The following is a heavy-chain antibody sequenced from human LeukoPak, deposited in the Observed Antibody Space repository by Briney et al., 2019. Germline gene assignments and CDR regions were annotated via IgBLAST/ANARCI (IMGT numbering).Heavy chain of an antibody. CDR3: ARSRGHYGSGSYSYYYYYYMDV. CDR2: IIPIFGTA. J-gene: IGHJ6*03. CDR1: GYTFTSYA. V-gene: IGHV1-69*13. Sequence: SVKVSCKASGYTFTSYAISWVRQAPGQGLEWMGGIIPIFGTANYAQKFQGRVTITADESTSTAYMERSSLRSEDTAVYYCARSRGHYGSGSYSYYYYYYMDVWGKGTTVTISS. D-gene: IGHD3-10*01.